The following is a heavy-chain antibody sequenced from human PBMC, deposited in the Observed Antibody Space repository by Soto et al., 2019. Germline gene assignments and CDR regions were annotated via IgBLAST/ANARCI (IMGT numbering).Heavy chain of an antibody. CDR3: ARVDDFWSGYYTPGGDY. J-gene: IGHJ4*02. V-gene: IGHV3-48*01. CDR2: ISSSSSTI. Sequence: EVQLVESGGGLVQPGGSLRLSCAASGFTFSSYSMNWVRQAPGKGLEWVSYISSSSSTIYYADSVKGRFTISRDNAKNSLYLQMNSLRAEDTAVYYCARVDDFWSGYYTPGGDYWGQGTLVTVSS. D-gene: IGHD3-3*01. CDR1: GFTFSSYS.